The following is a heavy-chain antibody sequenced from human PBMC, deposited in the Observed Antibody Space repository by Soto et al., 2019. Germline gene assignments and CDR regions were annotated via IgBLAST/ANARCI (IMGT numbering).Heavy chain of an antibody. D-gene: IGHD2-15*01. CDR2: IYYSGST. CDR1: GGSTSRGGYY. CDR3: AREGRMVASTRHAYNWFDP. J-gene: IGHJ5*02. Sequence: SETLSLTCTVSGGSTSRGGYYWSCIRQNPGNVLEWIGYIYYSGSTYYNPSLNSRVTISVDTSQNQFSLKLSSMTAADAAADYRAREGRMVASTRHAYNWFDPWGQGAMVTVSS. V-gene: IGHV4-31*03.